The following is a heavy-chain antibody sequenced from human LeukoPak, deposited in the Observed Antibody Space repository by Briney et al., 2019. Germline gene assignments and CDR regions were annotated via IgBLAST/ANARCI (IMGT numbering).Heavy chain of an antibody. CDR2: ISGSGGST. D-gene: IGHD4-11*01. CDR3: ARPHTVTTSLYYYCGMDV. V-gene: IGHV3-23*01. CDR1: GFTFSSYA. J-gene: IGHJ6*02. Sequence: GGSLRLSCAASGFTFSSYAMSWVRQAPGKGLEWVSAISGSGGSTYYADSVKGRFTISRDNSKNTLYLQMNSLRAEDTAVYYCARPHTVTTSLYYYCGMDVWGQGTTVTVSS.